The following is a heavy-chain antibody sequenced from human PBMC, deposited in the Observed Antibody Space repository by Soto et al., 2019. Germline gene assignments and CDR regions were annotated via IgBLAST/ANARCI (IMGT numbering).Heavy chain of an antibody. CDR1: GFTFSSYG. CDR3: ARDLIAAAKRYFDL. J-gene: IGHJ2*01. V-gene: IGHV3-33*01. Sequence: QVQLVESGGGVVQPGRSLRLSCAASGFTFSSYGMHWVRQAPGKGLEWVAVIWYDGSNKYYADSVKGRFTISRDNSKNTLYLQMSSLRAEDTAVYYCARDLIAAAKRYFDLWGRGTLVTVSS. CDR2: IWYDGSNK. D-gene: IGHD6-13*01.